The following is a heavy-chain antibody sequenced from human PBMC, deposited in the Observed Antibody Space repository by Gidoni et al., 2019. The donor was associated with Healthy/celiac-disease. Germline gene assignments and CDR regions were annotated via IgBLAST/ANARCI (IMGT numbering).Heavy chain of an antibody. Sequence: QVTLKESGPVLVTPTETLTLTCTVSGFSLSNARMGVSWIRQPPGKALEWLAHIFSNDEKSYSTSLKSRLTISKDTSKSQVVLTMTNMDPVDTATYYCARIRDSSGWYYFDYWGQGTLVTVSS. D-gene: IGHD6-19*01. J-gene: IGHJ4*02. V-gene: IGHV2-26*01. CDR2: IFSNDEK. CDR1: GFSLSNARMG. CDR3: ARIRDSSGWYYFDY.